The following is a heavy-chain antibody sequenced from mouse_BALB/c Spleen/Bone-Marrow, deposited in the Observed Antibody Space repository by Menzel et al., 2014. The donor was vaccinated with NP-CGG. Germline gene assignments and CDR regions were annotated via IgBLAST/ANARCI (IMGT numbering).Heavy chain of an antibody. V-gene: IGHV3-2*02. Sequence: EVKLVESGPGLVKPSQSLSLTCTVTGYSITSDYAWSWIRQFPGNKLEWMGYISYSGSTSYNPSLKSRISIARDTSKNQFFLQLNSVTTEDTATYYCARGGARATGWFAYWGQGTLVTVSA. D-gene: IGHD3-1*01. CDR3: ARGGARATGWFAY. J-gene: IGHJ3*01. CDR2: ISYSGST. CDR1: GYSITSDYA.